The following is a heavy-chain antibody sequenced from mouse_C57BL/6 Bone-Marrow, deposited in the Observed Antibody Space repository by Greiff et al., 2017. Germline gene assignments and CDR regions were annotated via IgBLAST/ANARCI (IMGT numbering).Heavy chain of an antibody. CDR2: IHPNSGST. Sequence: QLQQPGAELVKPGASVKLSCKASGYTFTSYWMHWVKQRPGQGLEWIGMIHPNSGSTNYNEKFKSKATLTVAKSSSTAYMQLSSLTSEDSAVYYCARGGYSNYVWFAYWGQGTLVTVSA. CDR3: ARGGYSNYVWFAY. D-gene: IGHD2-5*01. V-gene: IGHV1-64*01. J-gene: IGHJ3*01. CDR1: GYTFTSYW.